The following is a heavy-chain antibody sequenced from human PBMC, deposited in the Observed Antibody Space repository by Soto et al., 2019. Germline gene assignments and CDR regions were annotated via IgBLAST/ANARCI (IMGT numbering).Heavy chain of an antibody. CDR1: GGLFSSYP. CDR2: IIPVFQTA. CDR3: ARGGSGYTWFNEF. Sequence: SVKVSCKASGGLFSSYPISWVRQVTGQGLEWIGGIIPVFQTAYYTQRFQGRVTITADESTNTAYMELSSLRSEDTAIYYCARGGSGYTWFNEFWGRGTLVTVSS. J-gene: IGHJ4*02. V-gene: IGHV1-69*13. D-gene: IGHD3-22*01.